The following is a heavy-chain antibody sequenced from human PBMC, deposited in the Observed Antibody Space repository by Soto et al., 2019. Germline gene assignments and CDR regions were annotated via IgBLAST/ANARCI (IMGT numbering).Heavy chain of an antibody. Sequence: QVQLQESGPGLVKPSQTLSLTCTVSGGSISSGGYYWSWIRQHPGKGLEWIGYIYYSGSTYYNPSLKSRVTISVDASKNQFSLKLSSVTAADTAVYYCARGYSYGSNWFDPWGQGTLVTVSS. D-gene: IGHD5-18*01. CDR1: GGSISSGGYY. CDR2: IYYSGST. CDR3: ARGYSYGSNWFDP. V-gene: IGHV4-31*03. J-gene: IGHJ5*02.